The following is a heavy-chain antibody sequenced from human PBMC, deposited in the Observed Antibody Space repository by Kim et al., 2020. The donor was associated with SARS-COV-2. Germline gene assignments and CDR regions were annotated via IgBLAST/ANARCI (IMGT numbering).Heavy chain of an antibody. CDR2: ISSDGSNT. CDR1: GFTFSSYA. J-gene: IGHJ4*01. Sequence: GGSLRLSCAASGFTFSSYAMRWVRQAPGKGLEWVSVISSDGSNTYYADSVKGRFTISRDNSKNTLYLQMNSLRAEDTAVYYCARQADVWLRFCLYPCFD. D-gene: IGHD3-16*01. V-gene: IGHV3-30*04. CDR3: ARQADVWLRFCLYPCFD.